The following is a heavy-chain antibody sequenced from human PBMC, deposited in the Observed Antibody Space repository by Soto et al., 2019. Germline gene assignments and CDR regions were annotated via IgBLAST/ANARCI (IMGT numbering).Heavy chain of an antibody. V-gene: IGHV3-30*18. CDR3: AKDGDSGYDYVYYYYYMDV. CDR1: GFTFSSYG. D-gene: IGHD5-12*01. CDR2: ISYDGSNK. J-gene: IGHJ6*03. Sequence: GGSLRLSCAASGFTFSSYGMHWVRQAPGKGLEWVAVISYDGSNKYYADSVKGRFTISRDNSKNTLYLQMNSLRAEDTAVYYCAKDGDSGYDYVYYYYYMDVWGKGTTVTVSS.